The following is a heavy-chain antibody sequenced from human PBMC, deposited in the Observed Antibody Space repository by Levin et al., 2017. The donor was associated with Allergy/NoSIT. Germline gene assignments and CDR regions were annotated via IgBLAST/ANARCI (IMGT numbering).Heavy chain of an antibody. CDR2: IYYSGST. D-gene: IGHD3-3*01. CDR1: GGSISSYY. CDR3: ARTWFVDYDFGSGEWYFDL. J-gene: IGHJ2*01. Sequence: QSQTLSLTCTVSGGSISSYYWSWIRQPPGKGLEWIGYIYYSGSTNYNPSLKSRVTISVDTSKNQFSLKLSSVTAADTAVYYCARTWFVDYDFGSGEWYFDLWGRGTLVTVSS. V-gene: IGHV4-59*01.